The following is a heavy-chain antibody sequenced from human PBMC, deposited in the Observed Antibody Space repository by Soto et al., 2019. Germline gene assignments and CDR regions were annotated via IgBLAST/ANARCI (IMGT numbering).Heavy chain of an antibody. CDR1: GYTFTSYG. CDR2: ISAYNGNT. Sequence: ASVKVSCKASGYTFTSYGISWVRQAPGQGLEWMGWISAYNGNTNYAQKLQGRVTMTTDTSTSTAYMELRSLRAEDTAVYYCAKDDCGGDCYTFDYWGQGTLVTVSS. CDR3: AKDDCGGDCYTFDY. V-gene: IGHV1-18*01. J-gene: IGHJ4*02. D-gene: IGHD2-21*02.